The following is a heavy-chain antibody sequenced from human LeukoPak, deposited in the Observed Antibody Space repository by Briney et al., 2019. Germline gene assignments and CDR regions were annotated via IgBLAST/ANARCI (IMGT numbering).Heavy chain of an antibody. Sequence: PGGSLRLSCAASGFTFSSYGMHWVCQAPGKGLEWVAVISYDGSNKYYADSVKGRFTISRDNSKNTLNLQMNSLTAEDTAVYYCAKGLVWLHNYGIDVWGQGTTVTVSS. CDR2: ISYDGSNK. D-gene: IGHD6-19*01. V-gene: IGHV3-30*18. CDR1: GFTFSSYG. J-gene: IGHJ6*02. CDR3: AKGLVWLHNYGIDV.